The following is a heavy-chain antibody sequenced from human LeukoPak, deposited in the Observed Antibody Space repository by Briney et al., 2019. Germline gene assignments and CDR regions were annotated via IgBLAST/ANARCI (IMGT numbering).Heavy chain of an antibody. Sequence: SQTLSLTCGISGDSVSSNSAAWNWIRQSPSRGLEWLGRTYYRSMWFTNSAPSVKSRIIINPDTPNNQVSLQLNSVTPEDTAVYYCARSDCSSGKCPGFDNWGQGTLVTVSS. V-gene: IGHV6-1*01. CDR3: ARSDCSSGKCPGFDN. D-gene: IGHD6-19*01. J-gene: IGHJ4*02. CDR2: TYYRSMWFT. CDR1: GDSVSSNSAA.